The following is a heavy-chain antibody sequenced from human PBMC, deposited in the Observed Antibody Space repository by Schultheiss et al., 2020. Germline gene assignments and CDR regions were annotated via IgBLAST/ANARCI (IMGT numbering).Heavy chain of an antibody. CDR1: GFTFSSYA. CDR3: ARDRLFYDRSGYYYYYYGMDV. Sequence: GGSLRLSCAASGFTFSSYAMHWVRQAPGKGLEWVAVISYDGINKYYADSVKGRFTISRDNSKNTLYLQVNSLRAEDTAVYSCARDRLFYDRSGYYYYYYGMDVWGQGNTGTVSS. V-gene: IGHV3-30-3*01. CDR2: ISYDGINK. D-gene: IGHD3-22*01. J-gene: IGHJ6*02.